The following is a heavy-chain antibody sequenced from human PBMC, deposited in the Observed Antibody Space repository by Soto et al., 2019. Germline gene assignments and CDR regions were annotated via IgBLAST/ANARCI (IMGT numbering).Heavy chain of an antibody. J-gene: IGHJ4*02. V-gene: IGHV3-30-3*01. D-gene: IGHD3-22*01. CDR1: GFTFSSCA. CDR3: ARAPYYHSSGSLDY. CDR2: ISYDGSNK. Sequence: GGSLRLSCAASGFTFSSCAMHWVRQAPGKGLEWVAVISYDGSNKYYADSVKGRFTISRDNSKNTLYLQMNSLRAEDTAVYYCARAPYYHSSGSLDYWGQGTLVTASS.